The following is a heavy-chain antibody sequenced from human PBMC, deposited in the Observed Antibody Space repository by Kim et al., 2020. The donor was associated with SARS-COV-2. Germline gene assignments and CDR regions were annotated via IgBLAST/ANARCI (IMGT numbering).Heavy chain of an antibody. CDR3: ARVQQVRGVIIFYYYGMDV. Sequence: GGSLRLSCAVSGFTLTTYTMHWVRQAPGKGLEWVAVLSYDGGKEYYADSVKGRFIISRDTSKNTLYLQMNSLGPEDTALYFCARVQQVRGVIIFYYYGMDVWGQGTTVTVSS. J-gene: IGHJ6*02. CDR2: LSYDGGKE. D-gene: IGHD3-10*01. CDR1: GFTLTTYT. V-gene: IGHV3-30-3*01.